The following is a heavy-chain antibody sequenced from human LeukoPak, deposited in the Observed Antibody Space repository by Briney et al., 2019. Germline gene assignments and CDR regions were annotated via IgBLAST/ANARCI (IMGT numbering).Heavy chain of an antibody. Sequence: GGSLRLSCAAPGFTFSTYGMHWVRQAPGKGLEWVAVVSHDGSNKYYADSVKGRFIISRDDSKSTLYLEMNSLRTEDTAVYYCAKGVGSTGSYFDYWGQGTLVTVSS. CDR3: AKGVGSTGSYFDY. J-gene: IGHJ4*02. CDR2: VSHDGSNK. CDR1: GFTFSTYG. D-gene: IGHD2-2*01. V-gene: IGHV3-30*18.